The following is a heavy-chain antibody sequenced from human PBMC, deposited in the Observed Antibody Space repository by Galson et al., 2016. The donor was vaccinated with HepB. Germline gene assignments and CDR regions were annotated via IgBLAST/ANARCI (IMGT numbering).Heavy chain of an antibody. CDR2: IYYSGST. V-gene: IGHV4-30-4*01. J-gene: IGHJ5*02. CDR1: GGSISSGDYY. CDR3: ARARYSSGLYNWLDP. D-gene: IGHD6-19*01. Sequence: TLSLTCTVSGGSISSGDYYWSWIRQPPGKGLEWIGYIYYSGSTYYNPSLKSRVTISVDTSKNQFSLKLSSVTAADTAVYYCARARYSSGLYNWLDPWGQGTLVTVSS.